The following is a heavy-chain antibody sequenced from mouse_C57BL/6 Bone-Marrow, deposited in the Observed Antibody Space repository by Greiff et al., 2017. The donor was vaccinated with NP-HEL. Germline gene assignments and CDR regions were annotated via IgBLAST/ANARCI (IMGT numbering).Heavy chain of an antibody. CDR3: ASSRGY. Sequence: QVQLQQPGAELVKPGASVKLSCKASGYTFTSYWMQWVKQRPGQGLEWIGEIDPSDSYTNYNQKFKGKATLTVDTSSSTAYMQLSSLTSEDSAVYYCASSRGYWGQGTTLTVSS. J-gene: IGHJ2*01. CDR2: IDPSDSYT. V-gene: IGHV1-50*01. CDR1: GYTFTSYW.